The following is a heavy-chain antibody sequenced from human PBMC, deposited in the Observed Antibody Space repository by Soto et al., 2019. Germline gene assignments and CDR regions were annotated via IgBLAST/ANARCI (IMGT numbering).Heavy chain of an antibody. CDR3: AKDETRGYYYGMDV. Sequence: VQLLESGGGLVQPGGSLRLSCAASGFAMSWVRQAPGKGLQWVSGVSISGGSTYYADSVKGRFTISRDKSKNTVYLQMNSLRVEDTAIYYCAKDETRGYYYGMDVWGQGTTVIVS. D-gene: IGHD2-2*01. CDR1: GFA. J-gene: IGHJ6*02. V-gene: IGHV3-23*01. CDR2: VSISGGST.